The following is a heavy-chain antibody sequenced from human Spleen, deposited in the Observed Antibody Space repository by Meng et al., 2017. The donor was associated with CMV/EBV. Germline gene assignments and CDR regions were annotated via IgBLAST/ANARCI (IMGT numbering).Heavy chain of an antibody. V-gene: IGHV3-74*01. CDR3: VRCAYAGAYFDY. D-gene: IGHD3-16*01. CDR1: GFTFSNYW. CDR2: INTDGSSI. Sequence: GESLKISCAASGFTFSNYWMHWVRQAPGKGLVWVSCINTDGSSISYADSVKGRVTISRDNAKNTLYLHMNSLGAEDMAVYYCVRCAYAGAYFDYWAQGTLVTVSS. J-gene: IGHJ4*02.